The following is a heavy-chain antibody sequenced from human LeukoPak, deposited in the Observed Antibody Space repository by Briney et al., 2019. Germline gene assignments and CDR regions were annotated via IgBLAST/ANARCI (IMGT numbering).Heavy chain of an antibody. V-gene: IGHV1-69*13. CDR2: IIPIFGTA. D-gene: IGHD2-21*02. CDR1: GGTFSSYA. CDR3: ARNDHLYCGGDCYFDY. J-gene: IGHJ4*02. Sequence: ASVKVSCKASGGTFSSYAISWVRQAPGQGLEWMGGIIPIFGTANYAQKFQGRVTITADESTSTAYMELSSLRSEDTAVYYCARNDHLYCGGDCYFDYWGQGTLVTVSS.